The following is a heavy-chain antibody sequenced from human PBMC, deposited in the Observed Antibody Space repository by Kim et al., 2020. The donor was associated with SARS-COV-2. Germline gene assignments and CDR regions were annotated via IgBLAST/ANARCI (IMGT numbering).Heavy chain of an antibody. D-gene: IGHD5-12*01. J-gene: IGHJ4*02. V-gene: IGHV3-11*04. CDR3: ARVGYVLRGYERYLGY. Sequence: SVKGRFTISRDNAKNSLYLQMNSLRAEDTAVYYCARVGYVLRGYERYLGYWGQGPLVTVSS.